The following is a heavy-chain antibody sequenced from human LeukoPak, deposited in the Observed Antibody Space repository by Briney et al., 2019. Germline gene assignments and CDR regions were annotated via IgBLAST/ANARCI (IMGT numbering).Heavy chain of an antibody. CDR2: IYYSGTT. V-gene: IGHV4-59*08. D-gene: IGHD6-13*01. CDR3: ARRGIAAAGYDY. Sequence: SETLSLTCTVSGGSMSGYYWSWIRQPPGKGLEWIGYIYYSGTTNYNPSLKSRVTILVDTSKNQFSLNLSSVTAADTAVYYCARRGIAAAGYDYWGQGTLVTVSS. J-gene: IGHJ4*02. CDR1: GGSMSGYY.